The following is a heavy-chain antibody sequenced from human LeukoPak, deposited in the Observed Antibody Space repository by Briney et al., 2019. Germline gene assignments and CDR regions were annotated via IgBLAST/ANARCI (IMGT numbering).Heavy chain of an antibody. Sequence: GGSLRLSCAASGFTFSSYWMSWVRQAPGKGLEWVANIKQDGSEKYYVDSVKGRFTISRDNAKNSLYLQMNSLRAEDTAVYYCARVPDLEWLLYPMDAWGQGTTVTVSS. CDR3: ARVPDLEWLLYPMDA. J-gene: IGHJ6*02. D-gene: IGHD3-3*01. V-gene: IGHV3-7*01. CDR1: GFTFSSYW. CDR2: IKQDGSEK.